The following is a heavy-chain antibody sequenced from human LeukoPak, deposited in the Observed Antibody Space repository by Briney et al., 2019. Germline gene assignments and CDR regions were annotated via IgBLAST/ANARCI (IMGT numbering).Heavy chain of an antibody. CDR3: ATGYAGGDVFDI. J-gene: IGHJ3*02. Sequence: RGESLKISCKGSGYSFASYWIAWVRQMPGKGLEWMGIIYTADSDSTYSPSFQGQVTIPADKSISTAYLQWSSLKASDTAIYYCATGYAGGDVFDIWGQGTMVTVSS. V-gene: IGHV5-51*01. CDR1: GYSFASYW. CDR2: IYTADSDS. D-gene: IGHD2-2*03.